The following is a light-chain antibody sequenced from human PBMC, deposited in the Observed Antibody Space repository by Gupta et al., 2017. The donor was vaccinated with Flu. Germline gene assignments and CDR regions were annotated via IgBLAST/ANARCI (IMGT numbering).Light chain of an antibody. CDR2: GAS. Sequence: DIQSTQSASSLSACVGDGVTITCRASQSINIYLNWYQQKPGKAPKILIYGASVLHSGVPARFSGSRSGTDFNLTITSLQPEDFATYYCQQSVTPPLTFGGGTRVEIK. J-gene: IGKJ4*01. CDR1: QSINIY. V-gene: IGKV1-39*01. CDR3: QQSVTPPLT.